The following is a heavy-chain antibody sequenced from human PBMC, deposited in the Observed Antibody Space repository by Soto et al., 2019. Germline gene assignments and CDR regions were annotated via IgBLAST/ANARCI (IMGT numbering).Heavy chain of an antibody. J-gene: IGHJ4*02. CDR1: GFTFSSYA. CDR3: AKDGSGYDPRDPDFDY. Sequence: EVQLLESGGGLVQPGGSLRLSCAASGFTFSSYAMSWVRQAPGKGLEWVSAISGSGGSTYYADSVKGRFTISRDNSKNTLYLQMNSLRAEDTAVYYCAKDGSGYDPRDPDFDYWGQGTLFTVSS. CDR2: ISGSGGST. D-gene: IGHD5-12*01. V-gene: IGHV3-23*01.